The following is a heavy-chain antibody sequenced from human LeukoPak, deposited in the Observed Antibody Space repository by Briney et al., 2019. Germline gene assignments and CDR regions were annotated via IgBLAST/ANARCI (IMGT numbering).Heavy chain of an antibody. V-gene: IGHV3-21*01. D-gene: IGHD5-24*01. CDR3: ARGEEKATITALDS. J-gene: IGHJ4*02. Sequence: GGSLRLSCADSGFTFRNYDMHWVRQAPGKGLEWVSAISSSSSYIYYADSIKGRFTISRDNAENSLYLQMNSLRAVDTAVYFCARGEEKATITALDSWGQGTLVTVSS. CDR1: GFTFRNYD. CDR2: ISSSSSYI.